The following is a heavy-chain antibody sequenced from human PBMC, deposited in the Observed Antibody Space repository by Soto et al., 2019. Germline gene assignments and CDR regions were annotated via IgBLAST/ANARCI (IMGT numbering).Heavy chain of an antibody. Sequence: EVQLVESGGGLVKPGGSLRLSCAASGFTFSSYAMNWVRQPPGKGLEWVSAIDSTSSYIFYVDSVKGRVTLSRDNAKNSLVLQMDRLRAEETAVYYCTRKEETRVYQYWGKGTLFIVAS. V-gene: IGHV3-21*01. CDR1: GFTFSSYA. CDR3: TRKEETRVYQY. J-gene: IGHJ4*02. D-gene: IGHD3-16*02. CDR2: IDSTSSYI.